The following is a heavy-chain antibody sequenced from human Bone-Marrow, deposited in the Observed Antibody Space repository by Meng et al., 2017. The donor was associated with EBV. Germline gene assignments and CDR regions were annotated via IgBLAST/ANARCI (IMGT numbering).Heavy chain of an antibody. CDR1: ADSSNIGGYY. D-gene: IGHD1-26*01. V-gene: IGHV4-30-4*08. Sequence: WGEGLFSPCQTLSLPCAATADSSNIGGYYWSWSLQAPGTGLEWIGYSFFREETNYTSSFRSRTTISLDTSKNQFSLKLTSVTAADTAVYYCARAGGSLTVDPWGQGALVTVSS. CDR2: SFFREET. J-gene: IGHJ5*02. CDR3: ARAGGSLTVDP.